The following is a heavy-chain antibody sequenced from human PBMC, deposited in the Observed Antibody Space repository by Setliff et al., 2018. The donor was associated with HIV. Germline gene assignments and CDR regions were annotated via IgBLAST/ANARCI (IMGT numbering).Heavy chain of an antibody. D-gene: IGHD3-16*01. J-gene: IGHJ4*02. CDR2: INDNGGST. V-gene: IGHV3-23*01. Sequence: GSLRPSCAASGFTVSSCAMSWVRQAPGKGLERVSGINDNGGSTYYADSVKGRFTISRDTSKNTLFLQMNSLRAERTDEYYCAKTPWGARGAYFDSWGQGTLVTVSS. CDR3: AKTPWGARGAYFDS. CDR1: GFTVSSCA.